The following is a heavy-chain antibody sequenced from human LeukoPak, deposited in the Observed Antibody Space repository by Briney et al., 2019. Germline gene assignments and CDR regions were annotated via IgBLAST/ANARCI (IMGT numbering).Heavy chain of an antibody. CDR1: GFPFSSYA. V-gene: IGHV3-23*01. J-gene: IGHJ4*02. Sequence: GGSLRLSCAASGFPFSSYAMSWVRQAPGKGLEWVSTISNSDDSTYYADSVKGRFTISRDNSENTLFLRMNSLRAEDTAVYYCAKATGYLLWGQGTLVIVFS. CDR2: ISNSDDST. CDR3: AKATGYLL. D-gene: IGHD1-14*01.